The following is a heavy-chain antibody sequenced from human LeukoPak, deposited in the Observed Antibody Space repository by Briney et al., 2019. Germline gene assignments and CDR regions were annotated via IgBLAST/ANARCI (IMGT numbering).Heavy chain of an antibody. J-gene: IGHJ6*03. V-gene: IGHV4-39*07. CDR2: INYSEST. CDR1: GGSISSSSYF. D-gene: IGHD2-15*01. CDR3: ARGYCSGGSCYSSYYYSYMDV. Sequence: SETLSLTCTVSGGSISSSSYFWGWIRQPPGKGLEWIGSINYSESTYYNPSLKSRVTISVDRSKNLCSLKLSSVPAADTAVYYCARGYCSGGSCYSSYYYSYMDVWGKGTTVTVSS.